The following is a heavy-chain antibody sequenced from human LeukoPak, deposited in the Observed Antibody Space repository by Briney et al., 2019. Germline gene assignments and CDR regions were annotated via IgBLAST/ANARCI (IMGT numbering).Heavy chain of an antibody. Sequence: GASVKVSCKASGGTFSSYIISWVRQAPGQGLEWMGRFIPILAVAKYAQKFQGRITITADKSTSTAYMELSSLRSEDTAVHYCARDLGRLGELSLRWFDPWGQGPLVTVSS. J-gene: IGHJ5*02. D-gene: IGHD3-16*02. CDR3: ARDLGRLGELSLRWFDP. V-gene: IGHV1-69*04. CDR2: FIPILAVA. CDR1: GGTFSSYI.